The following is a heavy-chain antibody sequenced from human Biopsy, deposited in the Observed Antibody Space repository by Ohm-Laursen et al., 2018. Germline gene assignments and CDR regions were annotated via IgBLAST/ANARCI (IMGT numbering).Heavy chain of an antibody. D-gene: IGHD3-3*01. CDR1: GYTFSMYA. Sequence: SSVKVSCKASGYTFSMYAIIWVRQAPGQGLEWVGWSSAYNGKTNYAQKLQGRLTMTTDTSTSTAYMELRSLRSDDTAVYYCARDRPSVSTYGVDWGQGTLVTVSS. CDR3: ARDRPSVSTYGVD. CDR2: SSAYNGKT. V-gene: IGHV1-18*01. J-gene: IGHJ4*02.